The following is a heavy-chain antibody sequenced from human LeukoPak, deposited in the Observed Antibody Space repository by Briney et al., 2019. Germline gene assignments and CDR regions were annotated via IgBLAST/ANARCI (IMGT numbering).Heavy chain of an antibody. V-gene: IGHV4-39*01. CDR3: ARRPIWSGYYTGTGNAFDI. CDR1: GGSISSSSYY. J-gene: IGHJ3*02. CDR2: IYYSGTT. Sequence: SGTLSLTCTVSGGSISSSSYYWGWIRQPPGKGLEWIGSIYYSGTTYYNPSLKSRVTISVDTSKKQFSLKLSSVTAADTAVYYCARRPIWSGYYTGTGNAFDIWGQGTMVTVSS. D-gene: IGHD3-3*01.